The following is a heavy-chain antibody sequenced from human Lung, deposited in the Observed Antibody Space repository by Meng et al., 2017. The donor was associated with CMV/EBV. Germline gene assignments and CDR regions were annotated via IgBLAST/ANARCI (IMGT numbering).Heavy chain of an antibody. V-gene: IGHV3-9*01. CDR1: GFIFDDYA. Sequence: GGSLRLSCAASGFIFDDYAMHWVRQAPGKGLEWVSGISWNSGSIGYADSVKGRFTISRDNAKNSLYLQMNSLRAEDTGLYYCAKDTSFSIPGFFEYWGLGTXVTVSS. J-gene: IGHJ4*01. CDR3: AKDTSFSIPGFFEY. D-gene: IGHD2-21*01. CDR2: ISWNSGSI.